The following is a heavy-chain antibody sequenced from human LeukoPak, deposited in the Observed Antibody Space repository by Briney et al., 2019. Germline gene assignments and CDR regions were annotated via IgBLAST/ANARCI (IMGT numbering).Heavy chain of an antibody. J-gene: IGHJ4*02. D-gene: IGHD3-16*02. CDR3: ARSTSYDYVWGSYRPFDY. Sequence: PGGSLRLSCAASGFTFSSYGMHWVRQAPGKGLEWVAVISYDGKNKYYADSVKGRFTISRDNSKNTLYLQMNSLRAEDTAVYYCARSTSYDYVWGSYRPFDYWGQGTLVTVSS. CDR2: ISYDGKNK. V-gene: IGHV3-30*03. CDR1: GFTFSSYG.